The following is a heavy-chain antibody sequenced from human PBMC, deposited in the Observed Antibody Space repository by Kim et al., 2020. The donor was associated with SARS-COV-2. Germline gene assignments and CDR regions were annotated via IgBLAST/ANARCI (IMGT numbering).Heavy chain of an antibody. D-gene: IGHD1-26*01. V-gene: IGHV3-23*01. Sequence: GGSLRLSCAASGFTFSSYAMNWVRQAPGEGLDWVSATSGSGITIKYADSVKGRFTMSRDNSKNTLYLQMSSLRAEDTAIYYCVREGNWYFDLWGRGTRVTVSS. CDR3: VREGNWYFDL. CDR2: TSGSGITI. CDR1: GFTFSSYA. J-gene: IGHJ2*01.